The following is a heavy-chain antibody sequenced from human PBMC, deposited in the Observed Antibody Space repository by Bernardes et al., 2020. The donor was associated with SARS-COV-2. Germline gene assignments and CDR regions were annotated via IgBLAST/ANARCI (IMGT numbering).Heavy chain of an antibody. CDR2: NYDSGSK. J-gene: IGHJ6*02. D-gene: IGHD3-10*01. CDR1: GGSISSGGYY. CDR3: AGEGITMVRGVPNYYYYGMDV. Sequence: QSLTCTVSGGSISSGGYYWSWIRKHPGKGLGWNGYNYDSGSKYDNPAPRSRVTITVDTSKNQFSLKLSSVTAADTAVYYCAGEGITMVRGVPNYYYYGMDVWGQGTTVTVSS. V-gene: IGHV4-31*03.